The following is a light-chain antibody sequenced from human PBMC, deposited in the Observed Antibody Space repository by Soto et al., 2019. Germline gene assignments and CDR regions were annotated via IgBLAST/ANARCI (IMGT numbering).Light chain of an antibody. V-gene: IGKV3-11*01. CDR3: QQRINWPSWT. J-gene: IGKJ1*01. CDR1: QSISSY. Sequence: EIVLTQSPATLSLSPGERATLSCRASQSISSYLAWYQQKPGQAPRLLIYDASNRATGTPARFSGGGSGTDFTLTISSLEPEDFAVYYCQQRINWPSWTFGQGTKVEIK. CDR2: DAS.